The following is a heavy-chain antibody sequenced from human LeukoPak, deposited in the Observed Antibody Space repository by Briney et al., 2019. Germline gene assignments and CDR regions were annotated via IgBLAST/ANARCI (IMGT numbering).Heavy chain of an antibody. Sequence: GGSLRLSCAASVFTFSDSYMTWVPQAPGKGEESVAYISGSGHDINYSESAKGRFTISRDNAKNSLYLQMNSLRAEDTAVYYCARVGSSGYDAFDIWGQGTMVTVSS. CDR3: ARVGSSGYDAFDI. V-gene: IGHV3-11*04. CDR1: VFTFSDSY. CDR2: ISGSGHDI. D-gene: IGHD3-22*01. J-gene: IGHJ3*02.